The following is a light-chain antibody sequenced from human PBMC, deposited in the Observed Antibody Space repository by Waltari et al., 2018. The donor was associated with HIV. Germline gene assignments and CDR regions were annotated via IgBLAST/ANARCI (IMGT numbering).Light chain of an antibody. V-gene: IGKV3-20*01. CDR2: GAS. J-gene: IGKJ2*03. CDR3: QQYDTSLGS. CDR1: QSVSSSF. Sequence: EVVLTQSPGTLSLSPGERATIPCRASQSVSSSFLTWYQQKPGQAPRLLIYGASNSATGIPDRFSGSGSGTDFTLTINRLETEDFAVYYCQQYDTSLGSFGQWTKLEIK.